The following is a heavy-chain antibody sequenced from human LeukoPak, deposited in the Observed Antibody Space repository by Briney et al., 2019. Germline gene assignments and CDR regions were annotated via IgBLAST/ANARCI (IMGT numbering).Heavy chain of an antibody. CDR3: AKDRIQLWLDAFDI. V-gene: IGHV3-48*03. D-gene: IGHD5-18*01. CDR1: GFTFSSYE. J-gene: IGHJ3*02. CDR2: ISSSGSTI. Sequence: PGGSLRLSCADSGFTFSSYEMNWVRQAPGKGLEWVSYISSSGSTIYYADSVKGRFTISRDNAKNSLYLQMNSLRAEDTAVYYCAKDRIQLWLDAFDIWGQGTMVTVSS.